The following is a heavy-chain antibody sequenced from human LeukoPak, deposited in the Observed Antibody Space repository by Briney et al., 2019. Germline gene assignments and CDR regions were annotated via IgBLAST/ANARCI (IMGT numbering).Heavy chain of an antibody. CDR1: GFTFSSYS. D-gene: IGHD6-19*01. V-gene: IGHV3-21*01. J-gene: IGHJ3*02. CDR2: ISSSSSYI. CDR3: ARDLVAVAGKALAFDI. Sequence: GGSLRLSCAASGFTFSSYSMNWVRQAPGKGLEWVSSISSSSSYIYYADSVKGRITISRDNAKNSLYLQMNSLRAEDTAVYYCARDLVAVAGKALAFDIWGQGTMVTVSS.